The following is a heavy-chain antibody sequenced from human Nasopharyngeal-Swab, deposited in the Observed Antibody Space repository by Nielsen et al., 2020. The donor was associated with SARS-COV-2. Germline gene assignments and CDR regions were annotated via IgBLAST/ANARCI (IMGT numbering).Heavy chain of an antibody. Sequence: GESLKISCAASGFTFSSYGMHWVRQAPGKGLEWVAVIWYDGSNKYYADSVKGRFTISRDNSKNTLYLQMNSLRAEDTAVYYCAREGIVGATTGLDYWGQGTLDTVSS. J-gene: IGHJ4*02. CDR3: AREGIVGATTGLDY. D-gene: IGHD1-26*01. CDR1: GFTFSSYG. CDR2: IWYDGSNK. V-gene: IGHV3-33*01.